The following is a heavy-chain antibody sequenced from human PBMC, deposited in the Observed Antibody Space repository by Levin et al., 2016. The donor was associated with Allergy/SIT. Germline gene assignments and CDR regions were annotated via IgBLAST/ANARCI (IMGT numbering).Heavy chain of an antibody. CDR2: IYYSGST. CDR1: GGSISSSSYY. Sequence: SETLSLTCTVSGGSISSSSYYWGWIRQPPGKGLEWIGSIYYSGSTYYNPSLKSRVTISVDTSKNQFSLKLSSVTAADTAVYYCATGGQLELRGDYWGQGTLVTVSS. J-gene: IGHJ4*02. V-gene: IGHV4-39*01. CDR3: ATGGQLELRGDY. D-gene: IGHD1-7*01.